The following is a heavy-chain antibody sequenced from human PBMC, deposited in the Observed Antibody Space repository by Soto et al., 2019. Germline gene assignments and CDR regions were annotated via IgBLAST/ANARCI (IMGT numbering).Heavy chain of an antibody. Sequence: PSETLSLTCTASGGSMSGYSWRWIRQPPGKGLEWIGHISNSGTANYNPSLKSRVTMSVDTSKHQISLKVTSVTAADPAPYYCASSGAGSGDYWGQGTLVTSPQ. CDR1: GGSMSGYS. D-gene: IGHD2-15*01. CDR3: ASSGAGSGDY. CDR2: ISNSGTA. J-gene: IGHJ4*02. V-gene: IGHV4-59*01.